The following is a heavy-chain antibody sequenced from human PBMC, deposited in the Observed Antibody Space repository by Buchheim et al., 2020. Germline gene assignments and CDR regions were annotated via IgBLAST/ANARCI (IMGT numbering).Heavy chain of an antibody. V-gene: IGHV4-34*01. J-gene: IGHJ6*02. CDR3: ARGPHWGGYYYGMDV. CDR2: INHSGST. CDR1: GGSFSGYY. Sequence: QVQLQQWGAGLLKPSETLSLTCAVYGGSFSGYYWSWIRQPPGKGLEWIGEINHSGSTNYNPSLKSRVTISVDTSKNQFSLKLSSVTAADTAVYYCARGPHWGGYYYGMDVWGQGTT. D-gene: IGHD7-27*01.